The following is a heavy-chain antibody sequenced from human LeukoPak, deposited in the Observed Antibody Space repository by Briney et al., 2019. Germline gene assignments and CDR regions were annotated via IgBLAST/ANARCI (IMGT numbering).Heavy chain of an antibody. J-gene: IGHJ5*02. Sequence: PGGSLSLSCSASGFIFDDYGMRGVRQAPGKGLEWVSGINWNGGSAGYADSVKGRFTISRDNAKNSLYMQMNSLRAGDTALYSCAREIQLETEYWFDPWGQGTLVTVSS. CDR3: AREIQLETEYWFDP. CDR1: GFIFDDYG. D-gene: IGHD2-2*01. V-gene: IGHV3-20*04. CDR2: INWNGGSA.